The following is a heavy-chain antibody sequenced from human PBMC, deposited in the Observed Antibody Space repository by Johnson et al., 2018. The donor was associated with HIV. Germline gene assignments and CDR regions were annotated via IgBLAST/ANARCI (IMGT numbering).Heavy chain of an antibody. CDR2: ISYDGSNK. J-gene: IGHJ3*02. V-gene: IGHV3-30*04. D-gene: IGHD6-19*01. Sequence: QVQLVESGGGVVQPGRSLRLSCSASGFTFSSYAMHWVRQAPGKGLEWVAVISYDGSNKYYADSVKGRFTISWDSAKNSLYLQMNSLRAEDTAVYYCAKPVRGQWLVMSGGHAFDIWGQGTMVTVSS. CDR1: GFTFSSYA. CDR3: AKPVRGQWLVMSGGHAFDI.